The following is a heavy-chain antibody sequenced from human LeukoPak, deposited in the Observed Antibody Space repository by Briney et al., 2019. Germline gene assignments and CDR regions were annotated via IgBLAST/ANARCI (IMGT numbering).Heavy chain of an antibody. Sequence: PGRSLRLSCAASGFTFSSYNMHWVRQAPGEGLEWVAVISYDGSNKYYADSVKGRFTISRDNSKNTLSLQMNSLRAEDTAVYNCARDLSGYGGSFDYWGQGTLVTVSS. V-gene: IGHV3-30-3*01. J-gene: IGHJ4*02. CDR3: ARDLSGYGGSFDY. CDR2: ISYDGSNK. CDR1: GFTFSSYN. D-gene: IGHD4-23*01.